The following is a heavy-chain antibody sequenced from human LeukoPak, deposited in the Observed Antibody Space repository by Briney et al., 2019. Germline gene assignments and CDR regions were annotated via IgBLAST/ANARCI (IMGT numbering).Heavy chain of an antibody. CDR1: GGSINSYY. CDR2: IYYDGNT. Sequence: PSETLSLTCTVFGGSINSYYWSWIRQPPGKGLEWMGWIYYDGNTRYNPSLKGRVSVSVDTSKTQFPLKLSSVTAADTAVYYCARDCSDGNCDSKDLDYWGQGTLVTVSS. CDR3: ARDCSDGNCDSKDLDY. D-gene: IGHD2-15*01. V-gene: IGHV4-4*08. J-gene: IGHJ4*02.